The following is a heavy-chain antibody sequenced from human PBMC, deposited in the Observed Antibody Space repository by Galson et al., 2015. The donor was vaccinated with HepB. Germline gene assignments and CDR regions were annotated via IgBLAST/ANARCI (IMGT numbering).Heavy chain of an antibody. CDR2: IGASGGRT. J-gene: IGHJ3*02. D-gene: IGHD3-22*01. CDR1: GVTFNNYA. Sequence: SLRLSCAASGVTFNNYAMSWVRQAPGKGLEWVSDIGASGGRTNYADSVKGRFTISRDNSKNTLYLQMDSLRAEDTAVYYCAKDLGMADSSGYYSYLEGAFDIWGQGTMVTVS. CDR3: AKDLGMADSSGYYSYLEGAFDI. V-gene: IGHV3-23*01.